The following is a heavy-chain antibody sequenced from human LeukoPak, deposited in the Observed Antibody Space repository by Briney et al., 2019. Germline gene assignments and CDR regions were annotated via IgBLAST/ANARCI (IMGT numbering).Heavy chain of an antibody. J-gene: IGHJ4*02. Sequence: SLTLSLTCTVSGGSMSNYYWSWIRQPPGKGLEWIGYIYYTGTTNYNPSLNSRVTISVDTSKNHFSLKLSSVTAADTAVYYCARVTYFDFWTGYDFDYWGQGTLVTVPS. CDR1: GGSMSNYY. CDR3: ARVTYFDFWTGYDFDY. D-gene: IGHD3-3*01. CDR2: IYYTGTT. V-gene: IGHV4-59*01.